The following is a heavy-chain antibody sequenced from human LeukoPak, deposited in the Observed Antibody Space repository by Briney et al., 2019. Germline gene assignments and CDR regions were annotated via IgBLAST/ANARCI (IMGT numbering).Heavy chain of an antibody. CDR3: AKPEYYHDSSGYQKYYFDY. V-gene: IGHV3-30*18. CDR1: GFTFSSYG. J-gene: IGHJ4*02. Sequence: GRSLRLSCAASGFTFSSYGMHWVRQAPGKGLEWVAVISYDGSNKYYADSVKGRFTISRDNSKNTLYLQMNSLRAEDTAVYYCAKPEYYHDSSGYQKYYFDYWGQGTLVTVSS. D-gene: IGHD3-22*01. CDR2: ISYDGSNK.